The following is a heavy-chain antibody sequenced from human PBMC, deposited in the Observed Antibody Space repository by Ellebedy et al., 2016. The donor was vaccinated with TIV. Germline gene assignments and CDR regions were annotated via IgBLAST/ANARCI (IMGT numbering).Heavy chain of an antibody. J-gene: IGHJ5*02. V-gene: IGHV4-34*01. D-gene: IGHD1-26*01. Sequence: MPSETLSLTCAVYGGSFSGYYWSWIRQPPGKGLEWIGEINHSGSTNYNPSLKSRVTISLDTSKTQFSLKLSSVTAADTAVYYCAKGWIVGATMRMYWFDPWGQGTLVTVSS. CDR2: INHSGST. CDR3: AKGWIVGATMRMYWFDP. CDR1: GGSFSGYY.